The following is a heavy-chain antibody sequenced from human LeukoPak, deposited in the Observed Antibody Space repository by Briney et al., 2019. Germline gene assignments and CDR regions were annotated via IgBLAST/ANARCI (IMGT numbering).Heavy chain of an antibody. V-gene: IGHV4-4*02. CDR3: ARSYGVYSSSVGAFDI. Sequence: PSGTLSLTCAVSGGSISSSNWWSWVRQTPGKGLEWIGEIYHSGSTNYNPSLWGRVTISVDTSKNQFSLKLSSVTAADTAVYYCARSYGVYSSSVGAFDIWGQGTMVTVSS. CDR1: GGSISSSNW. CDR2: IYHSGST. D-gene: IGHD6-6*01. J-gene: IGHJ3*02.